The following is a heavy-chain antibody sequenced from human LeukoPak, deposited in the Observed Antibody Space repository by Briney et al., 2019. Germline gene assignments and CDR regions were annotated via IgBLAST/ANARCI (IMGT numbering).Heavy chain of an antibody. CDR2: ISGRGGST. D-gene: IGHD5-24*01. V-gene: IGHV3-23*01. CDR3: AKDRKRWLQSAAFDI. J-gene: IGHJ3*02. CDR1: GFTFSSYA. Sequence: GGSLRLSCAASGFTFSSYAMSWVRQAPGKGLEWVSAISGRGGSTYYADSVKGRFTISRDNSKNTLYLQMNSLRAEDTAVYYCAKDRKRWLQSAAFDIWGQGTMVTVSS.